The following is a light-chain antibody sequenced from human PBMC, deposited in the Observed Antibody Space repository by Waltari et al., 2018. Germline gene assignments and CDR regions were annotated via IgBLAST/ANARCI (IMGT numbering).Light chain of an antibody. CDR2: GDN. CDR3: ASWDYRLNGIL. V-gene: IGLV1-44*01. J-gene: IGLJ2*01. CDR1: NSNIGMSP. Sequence: QPVMTQPPSASGTPGQSVTLSCSGSNSNIGMSPVHWYQHLPGAAPQLLIYGDNRRPSGVPDRFSGSKSGTSASLAITGLQSEDEADYCCASWDYRLNGILFGGGTRLTVL.